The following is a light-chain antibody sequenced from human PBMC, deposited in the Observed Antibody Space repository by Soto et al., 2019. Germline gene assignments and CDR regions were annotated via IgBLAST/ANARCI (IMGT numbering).Light chain of an antibody. V-gene: IGKV1-39*01. J-gene: IGKJ5*01. CDR3: QKSYRNPIN. Sequence: IQLTQSPSSLSASVLDRVTFTFRASQGIGNYLNWYQQKPGKAPNLLIHAASSLQSGVPPRFSGSGSGTDFTLTISSLQPEDFATYFCQKSYRNPINFGQGTRLEIK. CDR1: QGIGNY. CDR2: AAS.